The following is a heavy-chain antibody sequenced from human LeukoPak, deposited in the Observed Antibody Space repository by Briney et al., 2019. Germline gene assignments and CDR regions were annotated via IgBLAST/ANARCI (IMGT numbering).Heavy chain of an antibody. J-gene: IGHJ5*02. CDR2: ISAYNGNT. CDR3: ARVWGYFDWLFPNWFDP. V-gene: IGHV1-18*01. D-gene: IGHD3-9*01. Sequence: ASVKVSCKASGYTFTSYVISWVRQAPGQGREWMGWISAYNGNTNYAQKLQGRVTMTTDTSTSTAYMALRSLRSDGTAVYYCARVWGYFDWLFPNWFDPWGQGTLVTVSS. CDR1: GYTFTSYV.